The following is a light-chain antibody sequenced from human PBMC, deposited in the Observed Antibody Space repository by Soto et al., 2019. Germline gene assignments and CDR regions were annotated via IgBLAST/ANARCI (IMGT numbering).Light chain of an antibody. CDR2: ENN. CDR3: GTWDSSLSAGGV. V-gene: IGLV1-51*02. CDR1: SSNIGNNY. Sequence: QSVLTQPPSVSAAPGQKVTISCSGSSSNIGNNYVSWYQQLPGTAPKLLIYENNKRPSGIPDRFSGSKSGTSATLGITGLTTGDEADYYCGTWDSSLSAGGVFGGGTKLTVL. J-gene: IGLJ2*01.